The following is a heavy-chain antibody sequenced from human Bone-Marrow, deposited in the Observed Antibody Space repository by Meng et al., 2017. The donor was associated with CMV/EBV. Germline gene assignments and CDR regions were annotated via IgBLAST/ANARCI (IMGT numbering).Heavy chain of an antibody. Sequence: TSRVGVGCIRQPPGKALEWLALIYWNDDKRYSPSLKSRLTITKDTSKNQVVLTMTNMDPVDTATYYCARARRKGRFLEWLLSQYYFDYWGQGTLVTVSS. CDR1: TSRVG. CDR3: ARARRKGRFLEWLLSQYYFDY. J-gene: IGHJ4*02. D-gene: IGHD3-3*01. V-gene: IGHV2-5*01. CDR2: IYWNDDK.